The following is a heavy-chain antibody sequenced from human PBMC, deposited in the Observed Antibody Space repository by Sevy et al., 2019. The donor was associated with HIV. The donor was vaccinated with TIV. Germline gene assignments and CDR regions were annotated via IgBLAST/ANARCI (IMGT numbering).Heavy chain of an antibody. V-gene: IGHV3-30*04. CDR2: LSYDGSNN. Sequence: GGSLRLSCAASGFTFSNYAMHWVRQAPGKGLEWVGFLSYDGSNNYYADSVKGRFTISRDNSKNTLYLQMNSLRAEDTAVYYCARDLISGSYSQSLDYWGQGTLVTVSS. D-gene: IGHD1-26*01. CDR1: GFTFSNYA. J-gene: IGHJ4*02. CDR3: ARDLISGSYSQSLDY.